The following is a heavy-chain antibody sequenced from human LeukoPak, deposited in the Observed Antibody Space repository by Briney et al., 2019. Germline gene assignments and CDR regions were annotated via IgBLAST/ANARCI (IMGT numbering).Heavy chain of an antibody. Sequence: ASVKVSCKASGYTFTGYYMHWVRQAPGQGLEWMGWSNPNSGGTNYAQKFQGRVTMTRDTSISTAYMELSRLRSDDTAVYYCARERQVPAANDDFDIWGQGTMVTVSS. D-gene: IGHD2-2*01. J-gene: IGHJ3*02. CDR2: SNPNSGGT. CDR1: GYTFTGYY. CDR3: ARERQVPAANDDFDI. V-gene: IGHV1-2*02.